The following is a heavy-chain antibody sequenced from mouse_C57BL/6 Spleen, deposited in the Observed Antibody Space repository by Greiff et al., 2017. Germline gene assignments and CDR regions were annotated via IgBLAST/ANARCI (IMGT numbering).Heavy chain of an antibody. CDR2: ISDGGSYT. CDR3: ARWDYGSSGAWFAY. Sequence: EVKLMESGGGLVKPGGSLKLSCAASGFTFSSYAMSWVRQTPEKRLEWVATISDGGSYTYYPDNVKGRFTISRDNAKNNLYLQMSHLKSEDTAMYYCARWDYGSSGAWFAYWGQGTLVTVSA. J-gene: IGHJ3*01. CDR1: GFTFSSYA. V-gene: IGHV5-4*03. D-gene: IGHD1-1*01.